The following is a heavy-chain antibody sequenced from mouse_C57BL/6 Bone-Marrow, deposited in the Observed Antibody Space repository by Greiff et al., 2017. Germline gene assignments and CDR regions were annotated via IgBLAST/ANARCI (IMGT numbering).Heavy chain of an antibody. J-gene: IGHJ4*01. Sequence: EVKLVESGGDLVKPGGSLKLSCAASGFTFSSYGMSWVRQTPDKRLEWVATISSGGSYTYYPDSVKGRFTISRDNAKNTLYLQMSSLKSDDTAMYYCARITTVVVPMDYWGQGTSVTVSS. D-gene: IGHD1-1*01. V-gene: IGHV5-6*01. CDR2: ISSGGSYT. CDR3: ARITTVVVPMDY. CDR1: GFTFSSYG.